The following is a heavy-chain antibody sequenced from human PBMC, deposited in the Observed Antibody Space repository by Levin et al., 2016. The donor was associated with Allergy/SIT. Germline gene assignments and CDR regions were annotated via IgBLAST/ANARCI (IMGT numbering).Heavy chain of an antibody. D-gene: IGHD2-2*01. V-gene: IGHV4-39*01. CDR1: GGSISSSTYY. CDR3: AKHGRGDHHYAVPFDY. J-gene: IGHJ4*02. Sequence: SETLSLTCTVSGGSISSSTYYWGWIRQPPGKGLEWIGSIYHGGSTYYNPSLKSPVTISVDTSKNQFSLRLTSVTAADTAVYYCAKHGRGDHHYAVPFDYWGQGTLVTVSS. CDR2: IYHGGST.